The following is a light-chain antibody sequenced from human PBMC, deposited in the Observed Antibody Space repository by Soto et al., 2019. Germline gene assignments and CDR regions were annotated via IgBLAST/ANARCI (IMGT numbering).Light chain of an antibody. V-gene: IGLV2-8*01. Sequence: QSALTQPPSASGSPGQSITISCTGTSSDIGAYNYVSWYQQHPGRVPKLMIYEVSKRPSGVPDRFSASKSGNTASLTVPGLQAEDEADYYCSSHGGSNNFYVFGTGTKLTVL. CDR1: SSDIGAYNY. CDR2: EVS. CDR3: SSHGGSNNFYV. J-gene: IGLJ1*01.